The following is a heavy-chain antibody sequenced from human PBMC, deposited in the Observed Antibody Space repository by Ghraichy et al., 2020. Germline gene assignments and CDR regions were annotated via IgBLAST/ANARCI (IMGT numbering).Heavy chain of an antibody. CDR1: GGSISSSSYY. CDR2: IYYSGST. Sequence: SQTLSLTCTVSGGSISSSSYYWGWIRQPPGKGLEWIGSIYYSGSTYYNPSLKSRVTISVDTSKNQFSLKLSSVTAADTAVYYCVSWIQLWDFDYWGQGTLVTVSS. CDR3: VSWIQLWDFDY. J-gene: IGHJ4*02. D-gene: IGHD5-18*01. V-gene: IGHV4-39*01.